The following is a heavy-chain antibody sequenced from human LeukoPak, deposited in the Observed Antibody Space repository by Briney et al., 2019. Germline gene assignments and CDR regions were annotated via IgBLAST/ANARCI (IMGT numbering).Heavy chain of an antibody. CDR1: GGTFSSYA. CDR3: AREGWELSNFDY. J-gene: IGHJ4*02. Sequence: ASVKVSCKASGGTFSSYAISWERQAPGQGLEWMGGIIPIFGTANYAQKFQGRVTITADESTSTAYMELSSLRSEDTAVYYCAREGWELSNFDYWGQGTLVTVSS. CDR2: IIPIFGTA. D-gene: IGHD1-26*01. V-gene: IGHV1-69*13.